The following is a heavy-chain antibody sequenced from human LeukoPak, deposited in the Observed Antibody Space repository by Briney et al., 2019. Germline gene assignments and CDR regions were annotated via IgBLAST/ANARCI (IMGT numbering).Heavy chain of an antibody. D-gene: IGHD2-15*01. CDR3: ARDRYCSGGSCYGVIGAFDI. CDR2: IYYSGST. CDR1: GGSISSGGYY. Sequence: PSQTLFLTCTVSGGSISSGGYYWSWIRQHPGKGLEWIGYIYYSGSTYYNPSLKSRVTISVDTSKNQFSLKLSSVTAADTAVYYCARDRYCSGGSCYGVIGAFDIWGQGTMVTVSS. J-gene: IGHJ3*02. V-gene: IGHV4-31*03.